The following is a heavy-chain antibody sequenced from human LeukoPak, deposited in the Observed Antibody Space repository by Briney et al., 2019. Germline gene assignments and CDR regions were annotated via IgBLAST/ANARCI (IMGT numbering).Heavy chain of an antibody. CDR1: GFTISSCE. V-gene: IGHV3-48*03. D-gene: IGHD1-20*01. CDR2: ISNSGSSK. Sequence: PGGSLRLSCAASGFTISSCEMSWVRQAPGKGLEWLSYISNSGSSKYYADSVRGRFTISRDNAENSLYLQMNSLRVEDTAVYYCARVQYNWKNTFDIWGQGTMVTVSS. CDR3: ARVQYNWKNTFDI. J-gene: IGHJ3*02.